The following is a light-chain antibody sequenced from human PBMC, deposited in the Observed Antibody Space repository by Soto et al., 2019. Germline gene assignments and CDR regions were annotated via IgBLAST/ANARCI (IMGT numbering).Light chain of an antibody. CDR3: CSYAGSSTFYV. Sequence: LTQPPSVSGSPGQSVAISCTGTSSDVGSYNRVSWYQQPPGAAPKLMIYEVSNRPSGVSNRFSGSKSGNTASLTISGLQAEDEADYYCCSYAGSSTFYVFGSGTKVTVL. CDR2: EVS. J-gene: IGLJ1*01. V-gene: IGLV2-18*02. CDR1: SSDVGSYNR.